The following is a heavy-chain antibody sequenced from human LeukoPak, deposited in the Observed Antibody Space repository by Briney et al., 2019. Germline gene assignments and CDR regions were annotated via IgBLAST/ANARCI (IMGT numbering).Heavy chain of an antibody. V-gene: IGHV3-11*04. J-gene: IGHJ3*02. D-gene: IGHD1-26*01. CDR2: ISGGGTTI. Sequence: GGSLRLSCAASGFTVSSNYMSWVRQAPGKGLEWVSYISGGGTTIYLADSVKGRFTISRDNAKNSLYLQMNSLRAEDPAVYYCAREGWGLSVADAFDIWGQGTMVTVSS. CDR1: GFTVSSNY. CDR3: AREGWGLSVADAFDI.